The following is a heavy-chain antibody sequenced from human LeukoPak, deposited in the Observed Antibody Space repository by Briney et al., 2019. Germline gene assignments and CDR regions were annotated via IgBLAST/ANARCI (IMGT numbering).Heavy chain of an antibody. Sequence: GAAVKVSCKASGYTFTSSGISWVREAPGQGLEWMGWINTYNGNTNYAQKLQGRVTMTTDTPTSTAYMELGSLRSDDTAVYYCARDEQWLVPISRPFYGMDVWGQGTTVSVSS. V-gene: IGHV1-18*01. CDR3: ARDEQWLVPISRPFYGMDV. CDR1: GYTFTSSG. D-gene: IGHD6-19*01. J-gene: IGHJ6*02. CDR2: INTYNGNT.